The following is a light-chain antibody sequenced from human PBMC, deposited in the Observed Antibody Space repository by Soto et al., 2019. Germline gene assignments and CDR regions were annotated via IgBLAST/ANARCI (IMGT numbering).Light chain of an antibody. CDR1: QAIDTY. J-gene: IGKJ5*01. CDR3: QQLNSFPFI. V-gene: IGKV1-9*01. CDR2: AAS. Sequence: DIPLTQSPSFLSASVGDRVTITCRASQAIDTYLAWYQQKPGKAPKLLIYAASLLQSGVPSRFSGSGSGTEFTLIINSLQPEDFASYYCQQLNSFPFIFGQGTRLEIK.